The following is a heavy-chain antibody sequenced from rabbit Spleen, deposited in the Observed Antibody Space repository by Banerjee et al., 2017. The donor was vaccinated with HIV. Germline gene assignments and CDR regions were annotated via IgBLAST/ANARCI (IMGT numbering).Heavy chain of an antibody. V-gene: IGHV1S47*01. CDR3: ARDGTGGSYFAL. J-gene: IGHJ4*01. CDR2: IDPVFGIT. D-gene: IGHD8-1*01. CDR1: SFSFSDRDV. Sequence: QEQLVESGGGLVKPGASLTLTCKASSFSFSDRDVMCWVRQAPGKGLEWIGYIDPVFGITYYANWVNGRFSISRENAQNTVFLQMTSLTAADTATYFCARDGTGGSYFALWGPGTLVTVS.